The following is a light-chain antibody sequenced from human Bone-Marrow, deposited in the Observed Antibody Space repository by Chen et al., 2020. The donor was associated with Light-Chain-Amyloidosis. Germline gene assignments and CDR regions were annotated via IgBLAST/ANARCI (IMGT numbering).Light chain of an antibody. CDR3: QSYQGSSQGV. V-gene: IGLV6-57*01. J-gene: IGLJ3*02. CDR1: SGSIATNY. CDR2: EDD. Sequence: NFMLTQPHSVSESPGKTVIISCTRSSGSIATNYVQWYQQRPGSPPTTVIYEDDQRPSGVPDRFSGAIDRSTNSASLTISGLKTEDEADYYCQSYQGSSQGVFGGGTKLTVL.